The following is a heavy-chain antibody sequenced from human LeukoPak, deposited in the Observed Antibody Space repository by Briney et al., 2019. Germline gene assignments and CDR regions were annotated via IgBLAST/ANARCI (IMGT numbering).Heavy chain of an antibody. CDR1: GFRFSDYG. Sequence: PGRSLRLSCAASGFRFSDYGMHWVRQAPGRGLEWVAVISSDGTKKAYADSVKGRFTISRDNSENTLYLQMSSLRAEDTAAYYCAKRRDYCSDGSCYSLDYWGQGTLVTVSS. CDR3: AKRRDYCSDGSCYSLDY. D-gene: IGHD2-15*01. J-gene: IGHJ4*02. V-gene: IGHV3-30*18. CDR2: ISSDGTKK.